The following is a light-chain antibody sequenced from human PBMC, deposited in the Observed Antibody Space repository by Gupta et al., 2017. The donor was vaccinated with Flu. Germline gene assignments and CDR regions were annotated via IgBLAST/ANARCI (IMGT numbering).Light chain of an antibody. V-gene: IGKV1-39*01. Sequence: ITCRASQSISSYLNWYQQKPGKAPKLLIYAASSLQSGVPSRFSGSGSGTDFTLTISRLQPEDFATYYCQQSDSPPWTFGQGTKVEIK. J-gene: IGKJ1*01. CDR2: AAS. CDR3: QQSDSPPWT. CDR1: QSISSY.